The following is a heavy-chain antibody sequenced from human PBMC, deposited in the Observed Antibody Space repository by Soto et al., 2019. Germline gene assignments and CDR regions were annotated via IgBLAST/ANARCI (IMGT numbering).Heavy chain of an antibody. V-gene: IGHV3-23*01. CDR1: GFPFSSYS. D-gene: IGHD4-17*01. Sequence: GGSLRLSCSASGFPFSSYSMSCVRQAPGKGLEWVSAISGSGGSTYYADSVKGRFTISRDNSKNTLYLQMNSLRAEDTAVYYCAKSTFYGDIAFDIWGHGTMVTVSS. CDR3: AKSTFYGDIAFDI. J-gene: IGHJ3*02. CDR2: ISGSGGST.